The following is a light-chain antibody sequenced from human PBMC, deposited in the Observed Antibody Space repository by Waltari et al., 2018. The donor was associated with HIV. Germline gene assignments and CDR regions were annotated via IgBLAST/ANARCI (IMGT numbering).Light chain of an antibody. CDR3: QQYGSSLWT. V-gene: IGKV3-20*01. Sequence: DIVLTQSPGTLSLSPGDTAALPCRASQSVRYNYLAWYQQKPGRAPRLLFSGVSNRATCIPDRFSGSGAGTDFTLTSSRLEPEDFAVYYCQQYGSSLWTFGRGTKVE. CDR2: GVS. J-gene: IGKJ1*01. CDR1: QSVRYNY.